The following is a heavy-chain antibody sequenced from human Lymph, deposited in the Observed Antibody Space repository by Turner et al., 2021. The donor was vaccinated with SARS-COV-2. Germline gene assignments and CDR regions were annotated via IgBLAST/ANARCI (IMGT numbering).Heavy chain of an antibody. D-gene: IGHD2-21*02. CDR2: ITLTSSYI. Sequence: EVQLVESGGGLVKPGGSLILSCSASGFTFSSYSMNWVRQAPGKGLEWVSSITLTSSYIYYADSVKGRCTIARDNAKNSLYLQMNSLRAEDTAVYYCARGPPDFPYYFDYWGQGTLVTVSS. CDR3: ARGPPDFPYYFDY. J-gene: IGHJ4*02. CDR1: GFTFSSYS. V-gene: IGHV3-21*01.